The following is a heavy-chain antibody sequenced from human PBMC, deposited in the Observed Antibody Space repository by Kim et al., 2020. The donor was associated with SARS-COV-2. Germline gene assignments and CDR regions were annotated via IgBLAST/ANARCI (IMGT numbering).Heavy chain of an antibody. D-gene: IGHD3-3*01. Sequence: KGRFTISSDNAKSSLYLQINSLRAEDTAVYYCAREGGYDFWSGLLNWFDPWGQGTLVTVSS. J-gene: IGHJ5*02. V-gene: IGHV3-11*04. CDR3: AREGGYDFWSGLLNWFDP.